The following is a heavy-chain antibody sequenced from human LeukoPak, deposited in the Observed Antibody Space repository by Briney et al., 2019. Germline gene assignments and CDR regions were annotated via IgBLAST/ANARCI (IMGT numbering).Heavy chain of an antibody. J-gene: IGHJ4*02. CDR1: GFTFSNYA. V-gene: IGHV3-23*01. CDR3: AKEGDGGDCYDY. Sequence: PGGSLRLSCAAAGFTFSNYAMTWVRQAPGRGLEWVSSISGSGGSTYYADSVKGRFTISRDNSKSTLYLQMYSLRAEDTAVYYCAKEGDGGDCYDYWGQGTLVTVSS. D-gene: IGHD2-21*01. CDR2: ISGSGGST.